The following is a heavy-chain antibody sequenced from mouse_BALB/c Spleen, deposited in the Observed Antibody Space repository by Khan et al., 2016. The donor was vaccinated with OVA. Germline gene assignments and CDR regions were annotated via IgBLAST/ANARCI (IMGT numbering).Heavy chain of an antibody. CDR3: ARSVTITTVVATYFDY. V-gene: IGHV3-2*02. D-gene: IGHD1-1*01. Sequence: EVQLVESGPGLVKPSQSLSLTCTVTGYSITSDYAWNWIRQFPGNKLEWMGYISYSGRTSYNPSLKSRISITRDTSKNQFFLQLNSVNTEDTATYYCARSVTITTVVATYFDYWGQGTTLTVSS. CDR2: ISYSGRT. J-gene: IGHJ2*01. CDR1: GYSITSDYA.